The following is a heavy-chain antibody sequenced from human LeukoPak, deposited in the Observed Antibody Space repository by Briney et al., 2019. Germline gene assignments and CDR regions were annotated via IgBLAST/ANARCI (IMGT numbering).Heavy chain of an antibody. V-gene: IGHV4-38-2*02. CDR2: IYHSGST. CDR1: GYSISSGYY. D-gene: IGHD4-17*01. CDR3: ATSATVTNQKRAWFDP. Sequence: SETLSLTCTVSGYSISSGYYWGWIRQPPGKGLEWIGSIYHSGSTYYNPSLKSRVTISVDTSKNQFSLKLSSVTAADTAVYYCATSATVTNQKRAWFDPWGQGTLVTVSS. J-gene: IGHJ5*02.